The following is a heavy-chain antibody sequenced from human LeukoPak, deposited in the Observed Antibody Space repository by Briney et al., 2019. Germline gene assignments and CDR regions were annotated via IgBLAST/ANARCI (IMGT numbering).Heavy chain of an antibody. CDR2: INPSGGST. CDR1: GYTFTSYY. D-gene: IGHD5-24*01. Sequence: ASVTVSCKASGYTFTSYYIHWVRRAPGQGLEWMGIINPSGGSTSYAQKFQGRVTMTRDTSTSTVYMELSSLRSEDTAVYYCARRGRDGYNSESFSWFDPWGQGTLVTVSS. J-gene: IGHJ5*02. CDR3: ARRGRDGYNSESFSWFDP. V-gene: IGHV1-46*01.